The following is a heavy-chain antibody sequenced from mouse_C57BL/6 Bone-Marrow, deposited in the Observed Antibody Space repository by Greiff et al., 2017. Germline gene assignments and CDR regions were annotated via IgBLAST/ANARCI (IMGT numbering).Heavy chain of an antibody. V-gene: IGHV1-69*01. CDR2: IDPSDSYT. J-gene: IGHJ4*01. CDR3: ARYGFHWDGGDYAMDY. Sequence: QVQLQQPGAELVMPGASVKLSCKASGYTFTSYWMHWVKQRPGQGLEWIGEIDPSDSYTNYNQKFKGKSTLTVDKSSSTAYMQLSSLTSEDSAVYYCARYGFHWDGGDYAMDYWGQGTSVTVSS. CDR1: GYTFTSYW. D-gene: IGHD4-1*01.